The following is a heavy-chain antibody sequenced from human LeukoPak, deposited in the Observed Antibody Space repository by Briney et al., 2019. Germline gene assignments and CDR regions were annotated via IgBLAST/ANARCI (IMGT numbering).Heavy chain of an antibody. CDR1: GFIFSDYW. J-gene: IGHJ4*02. Sequence: GSLRLSCAASGFIFSDYWMSWVRQAPGKGLEWVATIKVDGSEKYYVDSVRGRFTISRDNGKKSLYLQMDSLRAEDTAVYYCARDYRSFDFWSGYPPYHFDYWGQGTLVTVSS. CDR3: ARDYRSFDFWSGYPPYHFDY. CDR2: IKVDGSEK. V-gene: IGHV3-7*01. D-gene: IGHD3-3*01.